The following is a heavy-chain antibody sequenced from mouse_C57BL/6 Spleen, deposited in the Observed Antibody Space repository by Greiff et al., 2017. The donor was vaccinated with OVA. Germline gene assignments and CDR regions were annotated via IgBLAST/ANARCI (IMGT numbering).Heavy chain of an antibody. CDR2: IDPETGGT. D-gene: IGHD2-5*01. Sequence: QVQLQQSGAELVRPGASVTLSCKASGYTFTDYEMHWVKQTPVHGLEWIGAIDPETGGTAYNQKFKGTAILTADKSSSTAYLELRSLTSEDSAVYYGESYYSNPYYLDYWGQGTTLTVSS. CDR3: ESYYSNPYYLDY. V-gene: IGHV1-15*01. J-gene: IGHJ2*01. CDR1: GYTFTDYE.